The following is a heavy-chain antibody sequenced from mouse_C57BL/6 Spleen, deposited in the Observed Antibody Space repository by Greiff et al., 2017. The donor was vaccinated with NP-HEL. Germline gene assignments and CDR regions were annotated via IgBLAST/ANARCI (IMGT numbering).Heavy chain of an antibody. D-gene: IGHD2-1*01. CDR3: TRALYGNLDY. CDR2: ISSGGDYI. V-gene: IGHV5-9-1*02. Sequence: EVNVVESGEGLVKPGGSLKLSCAASGFTFSSYAMSWVRQTPEQRLEWVAYISSGGDYIYYADTVKGRFTISRDNARNTLYLQMSSLKSEDTAMYYGTRALYGNLDYWGQGTTLTVSS. J-gene: IGHJ2*01. CDR1: GFTFSSYA.